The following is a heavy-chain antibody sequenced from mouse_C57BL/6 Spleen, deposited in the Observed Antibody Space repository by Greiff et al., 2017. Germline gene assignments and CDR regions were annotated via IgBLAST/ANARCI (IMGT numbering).Heavy chain of an antibody. J-gene: IGHJ4*01. V-gene: IGHV1-26*01. CDR1: GYTFTDYY. Sequence: EVQLQQSGPELVKPGASVKISCKASGYTFTDYYMNWVKQSHGKSLEWIGDINPNNGGTSYNQKFKGKATLTVDKSSSTAYMELRSLTSEDSAVYYCARYGYDLMDYWGQGTSVTVSS. D-gene: IGHD2-2*01. CDR2: INPNNGGT. CDR3: ARYGYDLMDY.